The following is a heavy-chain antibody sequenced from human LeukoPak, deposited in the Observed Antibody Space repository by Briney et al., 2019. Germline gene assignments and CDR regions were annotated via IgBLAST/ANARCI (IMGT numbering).Heavy chain of an antibody. V-gene: IGHV4-4*07. CDR3: ARDIRSHNGPGGYYYYYMDV. J-gene: IGHJ6*03. D-gene: IGHD2-8*01. Sequence: SQTLSLTCTVSGDSMSDSYWSWIRQPAGKGLEWIGRIYASGSTNYNPSLKSRVTLSVDTSSNQFSLTLSSVTAADTAVYHCARDIRSHNGPGGYYYYYMDVWGKGTTVTVSS. CDR1: GDSMSDSY. CDR2: IYASGST.